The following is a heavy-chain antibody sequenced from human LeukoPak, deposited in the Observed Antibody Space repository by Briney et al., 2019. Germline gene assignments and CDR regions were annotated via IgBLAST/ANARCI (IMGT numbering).Heavy chain of an antibody. J-gene: IGHJ5*02. CDR3: ARVVVGVTNRFDP. CDR2: INQAGSEK. D-gene: IGHD2-15*01. Sequence: PGGSLRLSCAASGFVLSSYWMSWVRQAPGKGLEWVANINQAGSEKYYVDSVKGRFTISRDNAKNSLFLQMNSLRAEDTAVYFCARVVVGVTNRFDPWGQGTLVIVSS. V-gene: IGHV3-7*05. CDR1: GFVLSSYW.